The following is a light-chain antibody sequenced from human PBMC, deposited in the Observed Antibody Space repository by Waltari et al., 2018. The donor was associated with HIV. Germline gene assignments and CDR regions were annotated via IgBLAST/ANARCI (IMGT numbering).Light chain of an antibody. Sequence: QSALTQPPSVSGSPGQSVTISCTGSSSDVGSYNRVSWYQQPPGTAPKLMIYEVSNRPSGVPDRFSGSKSGNTASRIISGLQAEDEADYYCSSYTSSNLVFGGGTKLTVL. CDR3: SSYTSSNLV. J-gene: IGLJ2*01. V-gene: IGLV2-18*02. CDR1: SSDVGSYNR. CDR2: EVS.